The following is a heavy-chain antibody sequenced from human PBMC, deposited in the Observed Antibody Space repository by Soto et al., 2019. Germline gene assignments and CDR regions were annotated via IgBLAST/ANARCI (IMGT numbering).Heavy chain of an antibody. D-gene: IGHD4-17*01. Sequence: SETLSLTCAVYGGSFSGYYWSWIRQPPGKGLEWIGEINHSGSTNYNPSLKSRVTISVDTSKNQFSLKLSSVTAADTAVYYCARGLATVTFLYYYYMDVWGKGTTVPVSS. CDR2: INHSGST. J-gene: IGHJ6*03. V-gene: IGHV4-34*01. CDR1: GGSFSGYY. CDR3: ARGLATVTFLYYYYMDV.